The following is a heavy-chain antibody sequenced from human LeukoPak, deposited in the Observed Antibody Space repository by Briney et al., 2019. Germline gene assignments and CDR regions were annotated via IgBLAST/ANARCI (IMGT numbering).Heavy chain of an antibody. J-gene: IGHJ4*02. CDR2: IHDSGTA. CDR1: GGSISSSSYY. Sequence: PSETLSLTCTVSGGSISSSSYYWAWIRQPPGKGLEWIGTIHDSGTAYYSPSLKSQVTISVDTSNNQFSLKLSSVTAADTAIYYCASLFFVGSGSFPNYWGQGILVTVSS. CDR3: ASLFFVGSGSFPNY. V-gene: IGHV4-39*01. D-gene: IGHD3-10*01.